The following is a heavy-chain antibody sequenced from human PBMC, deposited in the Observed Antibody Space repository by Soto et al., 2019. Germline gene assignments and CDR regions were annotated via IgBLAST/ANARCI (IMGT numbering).Heavy chain of an antibody. CDR1: GFSLSTSGVG. J-gene: IGHJ4*02. CDR3: AHGIGGLHY. V-gene: IGHV2-5*02. D-gene: IGHD2-15*01. CDR2: IYWDDDK. Sequence: QITLKESGPTLVKPTQTLTLTCTFSGFSLSTSGVGVGWIRQPPGKALEWLALIYWDDDKRYSPSLKSRLTITKDTSKNQVVLTMTNMDPVDSATYYCAHGIGGLHYWGQGSLVTVSS.